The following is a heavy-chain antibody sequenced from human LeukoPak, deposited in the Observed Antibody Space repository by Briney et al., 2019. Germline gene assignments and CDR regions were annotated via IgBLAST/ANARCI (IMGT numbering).Heavy chain of an antibody. J-gene: IGHJ4*02. CDR2: IIPIFGTA. CDR3: AREGPTDYGGNSENCFNY. CDR1: GGTFSSYA. D-gene: IGHD4-23*01. Sequence: ASVKVSCKASGGTFSSYAISWVRQAPGQGLEWMGGIIPIFGTANYAQKFQGWVTMTRDTSISTAYMELSRLRSGDTAVYYCAREGPTDYGGNSENCFNYWGQGTLVTVSS. V-gene: IGHV1-69*05.